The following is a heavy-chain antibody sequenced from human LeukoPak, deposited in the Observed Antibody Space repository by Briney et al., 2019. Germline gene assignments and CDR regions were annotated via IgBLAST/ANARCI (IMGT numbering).Heavy chain of an antibody. CDR2: INNSGST. D-gene: IGHD6-13*01. J-gene: IGHJ4*02. CDR3: ASDPGIAAAGTPY. V-gene: IGHV4-34*01. Sequence: PSETLSLTCAVYGGTFSGYYWSWLRQPPGKGGEGVGEINNSGSTYYTPSLKSLVTISVDTSKNQFSLKLSSVTAADTAVYYCASDPGIAAAGTPYWGQGTLVTVSS. CDR1: GGTFSGYY.